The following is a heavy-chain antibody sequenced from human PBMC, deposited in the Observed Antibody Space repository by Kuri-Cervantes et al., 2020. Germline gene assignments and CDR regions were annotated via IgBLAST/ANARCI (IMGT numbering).Heavy chain of an antibody. CDR2: IYYSGST. Sequence: SETLSLTCTVSGGSISSSSYYWGWIRQPPGKGLEWIGSIYYSGSTYYNPSLKSRVTISVDTSKNQFSLKLGSVTAADTAVYYCARSPRLGFLDYWGQGTLVTVSS. CDR1: GGSISSSSYY. D-gene: IGHD2/OR15-2a*01. J-gene: IGHJ4*02. CDR3: ARSPRLGFLDY. V-gene: IGHV4-39*01.